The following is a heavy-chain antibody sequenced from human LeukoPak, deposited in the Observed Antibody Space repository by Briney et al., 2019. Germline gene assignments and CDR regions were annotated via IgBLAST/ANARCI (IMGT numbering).Heavy chain of an antibody. V-gene: IGHV1-2*02. CDR2: INPNSGGT. CDR1: GYTFTGYY. CDR3: ARGGYCRSGNCFVLAAEFDY. D-gene: IGHD2-15*01. Sequence: ASVKVSCKSSGYTFTGYYMHWVRQAPGQGLEWIGCINPNSGGTDYAQKFQGRVTMTRDTSISTAYMELKWLGSDDTAVYYCARGGYCRSGNCFVLAAEFDYWGQGTLVTVSS. J-gene: IGHJ4*02.